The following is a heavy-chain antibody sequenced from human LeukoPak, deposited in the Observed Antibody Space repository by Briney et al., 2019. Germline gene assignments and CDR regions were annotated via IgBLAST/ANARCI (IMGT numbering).Heavy chain of an antibody. CDR3: ASPRALYCSSTSCQTANGAFDI. J-gene: IGHJ3*02. Sequence: SVKVSCKASGGTFSSCTISWVRQAPGQGLEWMGRIIPILGIANYAQKFQGRVTITADKSTSTAYMELSSLRSEDTAVYYCASPRALYCSSTSCQTANGAFDIWGQGTMVTVSS. CDR1: GGTFSSCT. D-gene: IGHD2-2*01. CDR2: IIPILGIA. V-gene: IGHV1-69*02.